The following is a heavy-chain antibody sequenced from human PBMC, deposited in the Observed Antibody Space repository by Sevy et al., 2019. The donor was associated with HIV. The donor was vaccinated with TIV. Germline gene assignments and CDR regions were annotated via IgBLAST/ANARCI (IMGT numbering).Heavy chain of an antibody. Sequence: ASVKVSCKASGYTFTSYGISWVRQAPGQGLEWMGWISAYNGNTNYAQKLQGRVTMTTDTSTSTAYMERRSLRSDDTAVYYCAREVRDGYNFLSYYFDYWGQGTLVTVSS. D-gene: IGHD5-12*01. CDR2: ISAYNGNT. CDR3: AREVRDGYNFLSYYFDY. V-gene: IGHV1-18*01. CDR1: GYTFTSYG. J-gene: IGHJ4*02.